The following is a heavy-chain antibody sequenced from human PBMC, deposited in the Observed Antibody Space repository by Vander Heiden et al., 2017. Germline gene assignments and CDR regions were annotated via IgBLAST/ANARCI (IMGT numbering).Heavy chain of an antibody. V-gene: IGHV3-30-3*01. CDR2: ISYDGSNK. D-gene: IGHD3-10*01. CDR1: GFPFSSSA. Sequence: QVQLVASGGGVVQPGRSLRLSCAASGFPFSSSAMPWVRQAPGKGLEWVAVISYDGSNKYYADSVKGRFTISRDNSKNTLYLQMNSLRAEDTAVYYCARDSGYYGSGKGRFDPWGQGTLVTVSS. CDR3: ARDSGYYGSGKGRFDP. J-gene: IGHJ5*02.